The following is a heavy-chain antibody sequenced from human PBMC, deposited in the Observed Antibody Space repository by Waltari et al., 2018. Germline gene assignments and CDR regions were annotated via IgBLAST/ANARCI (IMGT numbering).Heavy chain of an antibody. CDR3: ARLPGDYVGY. J-gene: IGHJ4*02. CDR1: GFIFSSWA. D-gene: IGHD4-17*01. V-gene: IGHV3-23*04. CDR2: ISGPGDST. Sequence: EVQLVESGGGLVQPGGSLRLSCAASGFIFSSWAMSWCRQAPGKGLEWVAAISGPGDSTYSADSVKGRFTISRDNSKNTVYLQVNSLRAEDTAVYYCARLPGDYVGYWGQGTLVTVSS.